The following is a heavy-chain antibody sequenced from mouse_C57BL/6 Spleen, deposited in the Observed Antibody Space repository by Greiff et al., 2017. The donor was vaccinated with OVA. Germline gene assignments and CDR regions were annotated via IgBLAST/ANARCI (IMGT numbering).Heavy chain of an antibody. D-gene: IGHD2-1*01. CDR3: ARLYSIYGNYGGAMDY. Sequence: QVQLQQPGAELVKPGASVKMSCKASGYTFTSYWITWVKQRPGQGLEWIGDIYPGSGSTNYNEKFKSKATLTVDTSSSTAYMQLSSLTSEDSAVYYCARLYSIYGNYGGAMDYWGQGTSVTVCS. J-gene: IGHJ4*01. V-gene: IGHV1-55*01. CDR1: GYTFTSYW. CDR2: IYPGSGST.